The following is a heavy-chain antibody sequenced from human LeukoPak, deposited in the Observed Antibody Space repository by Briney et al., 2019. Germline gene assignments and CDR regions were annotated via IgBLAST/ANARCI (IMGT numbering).Heavy chain of an antibody. Sequence: ASVKVSCKASGYTFTSYAMNWVRQAPGQGLEWMGWINTNTGNPTYAQGFTGRFVFSLDTSVSTAYLQISSLKAEDTAVYYCARDLAAYCSGGSCYSSGWFDPWGQGTLVTVSS. CDR3: ARDLAAYCSGGSCYSSGWFDP. CDR2: INTNTGNP. V-gene: IGHV7-4-1*02. CDR1: GYTFTSYA. D-gene: IGHD2-15*01. J-gene: IGHJ5*02.